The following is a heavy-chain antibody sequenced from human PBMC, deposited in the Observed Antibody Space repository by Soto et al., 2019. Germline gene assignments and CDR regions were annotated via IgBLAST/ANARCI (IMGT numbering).Heavy chain of an antibody. Sequence: QVQLVESGGGVVQPGRSLRLSCAASGFTFSSYAMHWVRQAPGKGLEWVAVISYDGSNKYYADSVKGRFTISRDNSKNTLYLQMNSLRAEDTAVYYCARGADIVVVPAAAYFYGMDVWGQGTTVTVSS. CDR2: ISYDGSNK. CDR1: GFTFSSYA. J-gene: IGHJ6*02. CDR3: ARGADIVVVPAAAYFYGMDV. V-gene: IGHV3-30-3*01. D-gene: IGHD2-2*01.